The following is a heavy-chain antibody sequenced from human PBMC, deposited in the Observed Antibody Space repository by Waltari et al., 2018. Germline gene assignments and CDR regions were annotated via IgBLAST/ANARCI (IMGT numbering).Heavy chain of an antibody. CDR3: ARVREMGNFDY. CDR2: IYHSGST. CDR1: GGSISSGGYY. V-gene: IGHV4-31*03. Sequence: QVQLQESGPGLVKPSQTLSLTCTVSGGSISSGGYYWSWIRQHPGKGLEWIGYIYHSGSTYYNPSRKSRVTISVDRSKNQFSLKLSSVTAADTAVYYCARVREMGNFDYWGQGTLVTVSS. J-gene: IGHJ4*02. D-gene: IGHD7-27*01.